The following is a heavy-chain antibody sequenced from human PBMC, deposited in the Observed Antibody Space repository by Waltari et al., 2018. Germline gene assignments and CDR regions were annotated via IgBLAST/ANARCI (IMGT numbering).Heavy chain of an antibody. J-gene: IGHJ3*02. D-gene: IGHD2-15*01. V-gene: IGHV4-59*01. CDR3: ARVFRGYCSGGSCYSAAFDI. CDR2: IYYSGST. CDR1: GGSISSYY. Sequence: QVQLQESGPGLVKPSETLSLTCTVSGGSISSYYWSWIRPPPGKGLEWIGYIYYSGSTNYNPSLKSRVTISVDTSKNQFSLKLSSVTAADTAVYYCARVFRGYCSGGSCYSAAFDIWGQGTMVTVSS.